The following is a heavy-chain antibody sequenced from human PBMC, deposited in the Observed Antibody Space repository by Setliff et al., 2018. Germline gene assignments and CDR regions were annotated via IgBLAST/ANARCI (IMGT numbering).Heavy chain of an antibody. D-gene: IGHD6-19*01. CDR2: TSAYNGNT. J-gene: IGHJ4*02. CDR1: GYTFTSYG. Sequence: VASVKVSCKASGYTFTSYGISWVRQAPGQGLEWMGWTSAYNGNTNYAQKLQGRVTMTTDTSTSTAYMELRSLRSDDTAVYYCARDSGYSSGRYFDYWGQGTLVTVSS. CDR3: ARDSGYSSGRYFDY. V-gene: IGHV1-18*01.